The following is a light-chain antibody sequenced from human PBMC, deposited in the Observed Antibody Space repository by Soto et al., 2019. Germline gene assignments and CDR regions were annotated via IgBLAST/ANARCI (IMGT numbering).Light chain of an antibody. J-gene: IGKJ1*01. CDR1: EGVGTY. Sequence: EFVLTQSPATLSLSPGERATLSCRASEGVGTYLAWYQQKPGQPPRLLIYDASTRASGIPARFSGSGSGTDFILTIRSLEPEDFAVYYCQQRSVWPRTFGQGTKVESK. V-gene: IGKV3-11*01. CDR3: QQRSVWPRT. CDR2: DAS.